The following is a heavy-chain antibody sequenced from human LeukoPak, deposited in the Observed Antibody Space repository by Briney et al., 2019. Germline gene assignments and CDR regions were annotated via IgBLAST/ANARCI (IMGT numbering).Heavy chain of an antibody. CDR1: GYTFTSYD. V-gene: IGHV1-18*01. D-gene: IGHD1-14*01. Sequence: GASVKVSCKASGYTFTSYDINWVRQAPGQGLEWMGWISAYNGNTNYAQKLQGRVTMTTDTSTSTAYMELRSLRSDDTAVYYCARDSSEFRSLILHWGQGTLVTVSS. CDR3: ARDSSEFRSLILH. CDR2: ISAYNGNT. J-gene: IGHJ1*01.